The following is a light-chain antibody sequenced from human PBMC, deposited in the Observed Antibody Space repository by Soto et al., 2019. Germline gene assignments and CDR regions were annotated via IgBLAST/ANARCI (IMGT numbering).Light chain of an antibody. Sequence: QSALTQPPSASGSPGQSVTISCTGTSSDVGGYKYVSWYQQHPGKAPKLMIFEVNKRPSGVPDRFSGSKSGNTASLTVSGLQAEDEADYYCSSYAGINNLGVFGSGSKGTVL. V-gene: IGLV2-8*01. CDR3: SSYAGINNLGV. J-gene: IGLJ1*01. CDR2: EVN. CDR1: SSDVGGYKY.